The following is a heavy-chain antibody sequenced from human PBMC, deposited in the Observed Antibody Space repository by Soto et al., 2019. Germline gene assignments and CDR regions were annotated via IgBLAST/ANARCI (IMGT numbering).Heavy chain of an antibody. CDR1: GGSVNGYY. J-gene: IGHJ5*02. CDR2: VNHTGGT. CDR3: ATRITVFGLLIPPFDP. Sequence: PSETLSLTCAVYGGSVNGYYWNWIRQPPGKGLEWIGEVNHTGGTHYNPSLKSRATMSVDTSKNQFSLRLSSVTAADTAIYYCATRITVFGLLIPPFDPWGQGXQVTVYS. V-gene: IGHV4-34*01. D-gene: IGHD3-3*01.